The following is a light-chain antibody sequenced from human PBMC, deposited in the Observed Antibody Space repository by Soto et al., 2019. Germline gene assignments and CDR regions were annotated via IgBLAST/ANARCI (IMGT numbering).Light chain of an antibody. V-gene: IGLV4-69*01. CDR1: SGHSNYA. J-gene: IGLJ2*01. CDR3: QTWVTGIHI. CDR2: LNSDGSH. Sequence: QSVLTQSPSAFASLGASVKLTCTLSSGHSNYAIAWHQQQPEKGPRFLMKLNSDGSHSKGDGIPDRFSGSSSGAERYLTISTLQSEDEADYYCQTWVTGIHIFGGGTKLTVL.